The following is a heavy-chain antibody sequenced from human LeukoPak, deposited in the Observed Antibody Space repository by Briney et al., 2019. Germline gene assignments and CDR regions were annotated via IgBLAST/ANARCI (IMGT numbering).Heavy chain of an antibody. J-gene: IGHJ4*02. Sequence: GGSLRLSCAASGFTFSSYAMNWVRQAPGKGLEWVSSISESGGTTDYADSVKDRFTISRDNSKNTLYLQMNSLRAEDTAVYYCARQWLINGWGQGILVTVSS. D-gene: IGHD6-19*01. V-gene: IGHV3-23*01. CDR1: GFTFSSYA. CDR3: ARQWLING. CDR2: ISESGGTT.